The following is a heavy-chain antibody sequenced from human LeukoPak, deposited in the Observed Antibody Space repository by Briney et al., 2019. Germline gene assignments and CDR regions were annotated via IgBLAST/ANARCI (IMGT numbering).Heavy chain of an antibody. V-gene: IGHV3-74*01. J-gene: IGHJ4*02. CDR1: GFTFSSYW. CDR2: INSAGRTT. CDR3: ARSKRMDWGYDSSGYVGY. D-gene: IGHD3-22*01. Sequence: PGGSLRLSCAASGFTFSSYWMHWVRQAPGKGLVWVSRINSAGRTTTYADSVKGRFTISRDNAKKSLHLQMNSLRAEDTAVYYCARSKRMDWGYDSSGYVGYWGQGTLVTVSS.